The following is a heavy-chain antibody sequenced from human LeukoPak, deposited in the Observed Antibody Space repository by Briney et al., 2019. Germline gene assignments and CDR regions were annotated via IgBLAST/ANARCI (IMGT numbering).Heavy chain of an antibody. CDR1: GYTLTELS. CDR2: FDPEDGET. D-gene: IGHD3-3*01. Sequence: ASVKVSCKVSGYTLTELSMHWVRQAPGKGLEWMGGFDPEDGETIYAQKFQGRVTMTEDTSTDTAYMELSSLRSDDTAVYYCARVSYDFWSGYFRWFDPWGQGTLVTVSS. V-gene: IGHV1-24*01. CDR3: ARVSYDFWSGYFRWFDP. J-gene: IGHJ5*02.